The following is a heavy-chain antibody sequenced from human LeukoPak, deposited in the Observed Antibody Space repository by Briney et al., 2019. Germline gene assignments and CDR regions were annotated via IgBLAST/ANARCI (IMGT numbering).Heavy chain of an antibody. CDR1: GGTFSSYA. CDR3: ARTASGYDFDY. V-gene: IGHV1-69*04. D-gene: IGHD5-12*01. J-gene: IGHJ4*02. CDR2: IIPILGIA. Sequence: SVKVSCKASGGTFSSYAISWVRQAPGQGLEWMGRIIPILGIANYAQKFQGRVTITADKSTSTAYMELSSLRSEDTAVYYCARTASGYDFDYWGQRTLVTVSS.